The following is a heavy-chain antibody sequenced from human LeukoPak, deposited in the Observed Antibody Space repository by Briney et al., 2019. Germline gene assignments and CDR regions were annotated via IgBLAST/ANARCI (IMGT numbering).Heavy chain of an antibody. CDR2: IYYNVTT. Sequence: SETLSLTCTVSGGSISSSDYYWGWIRQPPGKGLEWIGSIYYNVTTYYNPSLKSRVTISVDTSKNQFSLKLSSVTAADTAVYYCARAGAVVDNWFDPWGQGTLVTVSS. D-gene: IGHD2-15*01. CDR1: GGSISSSDYY. J-gene: IGHJ5*02. CDR3: ARAGAVVDNWFDP. V-gene: IGHV4-39*07.